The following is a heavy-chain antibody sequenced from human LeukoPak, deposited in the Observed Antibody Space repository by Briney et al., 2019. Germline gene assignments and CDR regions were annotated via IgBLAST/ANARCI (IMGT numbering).Heavy chain of an antibody. D-gene: IGHD3-22*01. CDR1: GGSISSSSYY. CDR3: ARRAYYDSSGYAFDI. CDR2: IYCSGST. V-gene: IGHV4-39*01. Sequence: PSETLSLTCTVSGGSISSSSYYWGWIRQPPGKGLEWIGSIYCSGSTYYNPSLKSRVTISADTSKNQFSLKLSSVTAADTAVYYCARRAYYDSSGYAFDIWGQGTMVTVSS. J-gene: IGHJ3*02.